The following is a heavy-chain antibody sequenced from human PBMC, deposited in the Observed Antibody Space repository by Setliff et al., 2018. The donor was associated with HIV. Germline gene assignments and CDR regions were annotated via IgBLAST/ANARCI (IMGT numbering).Heavy chain of an antibody. D-gene: IGHD6-13*01. Sequence: ASVKVSCKASGYTFTSYVMHWVRQAPGQRLEWIGWINTVNGNRKYSQELQGRITITMDTSASTVYMEVSSLRSEDMAVYYCAREGAAAGLDLDYWGQGTLVTVSS. CDR3: AREGAAAGLDLDY. J-gene: IGHJ4*02. CDR1: GYTFTSYV. V-gene: IGHV1-3*03. CDR2: INTVNGNR.